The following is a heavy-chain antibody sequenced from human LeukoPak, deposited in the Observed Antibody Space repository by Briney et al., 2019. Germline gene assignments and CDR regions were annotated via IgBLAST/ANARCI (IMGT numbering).Heavy chain of an antibody. CDR3: ARDASGLVRY. V-gene: IGHV3-21*01. D-gene: IGHD3/OR15-3a*01. J-gene: IGHJ4*02. Sequence: GGSLRLSCAASGFTFSTYSMNWDRQAPGKGLEWVSSISASSTYIYYADSVKGRFTISRDNAKNSLYLQMNNLRAEDTAVYYCARDASGLVRYWGQGTLVTVSS. CDR2: ISASSTYI. CDR1: GFTFSTYS.